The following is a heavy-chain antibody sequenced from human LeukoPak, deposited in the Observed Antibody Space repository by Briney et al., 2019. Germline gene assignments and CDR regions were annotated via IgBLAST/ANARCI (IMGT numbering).Heavy chain of an antibody. V-gene: IGHV3-48*01. D-gene: IGHD3-3*01. J-gene: IGHJ4*02. CDR1: GFTFSSYS. Sequence: GGSLRLSCAASGFTFSSYSMNWVRQAPGKGLEWVSYISSSSSTIYYADSVKGRFTISRDNAKNSLYLQMNSLRAEDTAVYYCARYYDFWSGSRFDYWGQGTLVTVSS. CDR3: ARYYDFWSGSRFDY. CDR2: ISSSSSTI.